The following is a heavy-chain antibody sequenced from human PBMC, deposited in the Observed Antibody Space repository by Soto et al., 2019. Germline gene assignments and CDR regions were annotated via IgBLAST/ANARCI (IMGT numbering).Heavy chain of an antibody. CDR2: ISGSGGST. CDR1: GFTFSSYA. D-gene: IGHD1-1*01. Sequence: GGSLRLSCAASGFTFSSYAMSWVRQAPGKGLEWVSAISGSGGSTYYADSVKGRFTISRENSKNTLYLQMNSLRAEDTAVYYCAKGSPWNLPVYYYYMDVWGKGTTVTVSS. J-gene: IGHJ6*03. CDR3: AKGSPWNLPVYYYYMDV. V-gene: IGHV3-23*01.